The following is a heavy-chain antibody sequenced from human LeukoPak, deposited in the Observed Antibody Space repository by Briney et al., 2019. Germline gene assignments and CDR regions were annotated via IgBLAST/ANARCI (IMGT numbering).Heavy chain of an antibody. CDR1: GIAVTGNY. CDR2: ISINTDT. Sequence: GGSLRLSCAASGIAVTGNYMSWVRQPPGKGLEWVSFISINTDTFYADSVRGRFAISRDSSENTLFLQMNSLRDEDSAVYYCAIAQSWDELFDSWGQGTLVTVSS. V-gene: IGHV3-53*01. D-gene: IGHD1-26*01. CDR3: AIAQSWDELFDS. J-gene: IGHJ4*02.